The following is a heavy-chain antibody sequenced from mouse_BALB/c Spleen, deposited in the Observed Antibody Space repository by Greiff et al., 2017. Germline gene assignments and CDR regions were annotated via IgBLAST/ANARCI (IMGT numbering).Heavy chain of an antibody. CDR1: GFNIKDTY. V-gene: IGHV14-3*02. Sequence: VQLQQSGAELVKPGASVKLSCTASGFNIKDTYMHWVKQRPEQGLEWIGRIDPANGNTKYDPKFQGKATITADTSSNTAYLQLSSLTSEDTAVYYCAEGTTVYYYAMDYWGQGTSVTVSS. D-gene: IGHD1-1*01. J-gene: IGHJ4*01. CDR2: IDPANGNT. CDR3: AEGTTVYYYAMDY.